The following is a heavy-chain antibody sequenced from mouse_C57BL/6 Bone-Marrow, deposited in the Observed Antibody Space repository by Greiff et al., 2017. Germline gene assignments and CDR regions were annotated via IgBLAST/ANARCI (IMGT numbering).Heavy chain of an antibody. Sequence: QVQLQQSGAELVKPGASVKISCKASGYAFSSYWMNWVKQRPGKGLEWIGQIYPGDGDTNYNGKFKGKATLTAAKSSSTAYMQLSSLTSEDYAVYFYASGYYGGRLSMAYWGQGTSGTVFS. D-gene: IGHD1-1*01. V-gene: IGHV1-80*01. CDR1: GYAFSSYW. CDR2: IYPGDGDT. J-gene: IGHJ4*01. CDR3: ASGYYGGRLSMAY.